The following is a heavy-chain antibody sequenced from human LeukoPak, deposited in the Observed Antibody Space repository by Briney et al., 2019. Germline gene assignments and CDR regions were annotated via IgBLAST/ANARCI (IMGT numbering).Heavy chain of an antibody. D-gene: IGHD6-13*01. CDR1: GFTVHSNY. CDR3: ASTLYSSSWYWYFDL. Sequence: GGSLRLSCAASGFTVHSNYMSWVRQAPGKGLEWVSVIDRSGVTHYADSVKGRFTISRDNSKNTLYLQMNSLRAEDTAVYYCASTLYSSSWYWYFDLWGRGTLVTVSS. V-gene: IGHV3-53*01. CDR2: IDRSGVT. J-gene: IGHJ2*01.